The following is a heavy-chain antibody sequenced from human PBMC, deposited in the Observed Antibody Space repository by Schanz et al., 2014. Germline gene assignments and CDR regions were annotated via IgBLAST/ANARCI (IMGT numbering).Heavy chain of an antibody. CDR3: ARDDSPSTKPFDS. V-gene: IGHV3-7*01. CDR1: GFTFGNFF. CDR2: IKQDGIEK. J-gene: IGHJ4*02. D-gene: IGHD2-21*01. Sequence: EVHLVESGGGLVQPGGSLRLSCAASGFTFGNFFMSWVRQAPGKGLEWVANIKQDGIEKYYVDSVKGRFTISRDNAKNSLYLQMNSLRAEDTAVYYCARDDSPSTKPFDSWGQGTLVSVSS.